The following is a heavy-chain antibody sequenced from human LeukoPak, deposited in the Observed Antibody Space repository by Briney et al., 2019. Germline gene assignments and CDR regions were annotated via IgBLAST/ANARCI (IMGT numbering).Heavy chain of an antibody. CDR1: GFTFSNYA. Sequence: GGSLRLSCAASGFTFSNYAMTWVRQAPGKGLEWVTFIRYDGNNDYYADSVKGRFTISRDNSKNTLYLQMNSLRAEDTAVYYCAKGTRSGTTLLDWFDPWGQGTLVTVSS. V-gene: IGHV3-30*02. D-gene: IGHD1-7*01. CDR2: IRYDGNND. J-gene: IGHJ5*02. CDR3: AKGTRSGTTLLDWFDP.